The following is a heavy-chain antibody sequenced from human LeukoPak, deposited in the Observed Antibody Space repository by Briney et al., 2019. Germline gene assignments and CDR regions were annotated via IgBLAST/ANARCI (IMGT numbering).Heavy chain of an antibody. D-gene: IGHD2-15*01. CDR3: TRSVVAATPRFDP. V-gene: IGHV4-59*08. J-gene: IGHJ5*02. Sequence: SETLSLTCTVSGGSFSSYYWNWIRQAPGKGLEWIGYIYYSGYSGSTNYNPSLKSRVTISVDTSNNQFSLKLSSVTAADTAVYYCTRSVVAATPRFDPWGQGTLVTVSS. CDR1: GGSFSSYY. CDR2: IYYSGYSGST.